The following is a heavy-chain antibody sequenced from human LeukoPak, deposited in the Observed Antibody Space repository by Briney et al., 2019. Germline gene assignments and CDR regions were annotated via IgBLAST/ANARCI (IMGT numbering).Heavy chain of an antibody. CDR2: INPNIGGS. CDR1: GYTFTGYY. CDR3: ARSPYRYCSGSSALLLKAEIWFDP. D-gene: IGHD3-10*01. J-gene: IGHJ5*02. V-gene: IGHV1-2*02. Sequence: ASVKVSCKASGYTFTGYYMIWVRQAPGHGLEWMGGINPNIGGSNYAQKFQGRVTITRDTSISTAYMELSRLRSDDTAVYYVARSPYRYCSGSSALLLKAEIWFDPWGQGTLVTVSS.